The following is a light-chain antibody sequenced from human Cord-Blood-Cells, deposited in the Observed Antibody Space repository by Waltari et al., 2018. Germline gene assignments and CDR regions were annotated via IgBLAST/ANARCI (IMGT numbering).Light chain of an antibody. CDR3: QQYGSSPFT. CDR1: QRVSSSY. J-gene: IGKJ4*01. CDR2: GAS. Sequence: EIVLTQSPGTLSLSPGERATLSCRASQRVSSSYLAWYQQKPGQAPRLLIYGASSRATGIPDRFSGSGSGTDFTLTISRLEPEDFAVYYCQQYGSSPFTFGGGTKVEIK. V-gene: IGKV3-20*01.